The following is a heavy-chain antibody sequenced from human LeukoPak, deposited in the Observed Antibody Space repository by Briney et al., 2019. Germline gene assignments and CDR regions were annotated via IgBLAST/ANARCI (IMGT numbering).Heavy chain of an antibody. CDR2: ISSSSSYI. Sequence: GGSLRLSCAASGFTFSSYSMNWVRQAPGKGLEWVSSISSSSSYIYYADSVKGRFTISRDNAKNSLYLQMNSLRAEDTAVYYCARAESVAGNFDYWGQGTLVTVSS. J-gene: IGHJ4*02. D-gene: IGHD6-19*01. CDR1: GFTFSSYS. V-gene: IGHV3-21*04. CDR3: ARAESVAGNFDY.